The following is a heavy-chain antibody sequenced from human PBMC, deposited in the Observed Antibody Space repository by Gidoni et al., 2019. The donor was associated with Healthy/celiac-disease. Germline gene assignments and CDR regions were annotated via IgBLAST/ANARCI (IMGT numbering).Heavy chain of an antibody. Sequence: EVQLVESGGGLVKPGGSLSLSCAASGFTFSRHSMNWVRQAPGKGLEWVSSISSISSYIYYADSVKGRFTISRDNAKNSLYLQMNSLRAEDTAVYYCARDGDYYGSGSYGWFDPWGQGTLVTVSS. CDR3: ARDGDYYGSGSYGWFDP. CDR1: GFTFSRHS. CDR2: ISSISSYI. V-gene: IGHV3-21*01. D-gene: IGHD3-10*01. J-gene: IGHJ5*02.